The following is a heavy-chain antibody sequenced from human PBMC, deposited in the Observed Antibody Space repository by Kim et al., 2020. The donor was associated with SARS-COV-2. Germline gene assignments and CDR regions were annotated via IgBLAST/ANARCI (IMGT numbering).Heavy chain of an antibody. D-gene: IGHD2-2*01. V-gene: IGHV3-21*01. J-gene: IGHJ4*02. CDR3: ASRYCSSTSCYAVAPDY. Sequence: GGSLRLSCAASGFTFSSYSMNWVRQAPGKGLEWVSSISSSSSYIYYADSVKGRFTISRDNAKNSLYLQMNSLRAEDTAVYYCASRYCSSTSCYAVAPDYWGQGTLVTVSS. CDR2: ISSSSSYI. CDR1: GFTFSSYS.